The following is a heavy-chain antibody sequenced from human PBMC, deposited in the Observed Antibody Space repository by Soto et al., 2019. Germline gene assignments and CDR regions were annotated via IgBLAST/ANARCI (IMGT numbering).Heavy chain of an antibody. CDR3: ARSGPHYFDF. CDR1: GFTFRSFG. CDR2: IGGSSGNA. D-gene: IGHD1-26*01. J-gene: IGHJ4*02. V-gene: IGHV3-23*01. Sequence: EVQLLESGGGLVQPGGSLRLSCAASGFTFRSFGVYWVRQAPGKGLEWVSGIGGSSGNAYYADSVKGRFTVSRDISHSTLYLQMSALRADDTAVYYCARSGPHYFDFWGQGTLVTVSS.